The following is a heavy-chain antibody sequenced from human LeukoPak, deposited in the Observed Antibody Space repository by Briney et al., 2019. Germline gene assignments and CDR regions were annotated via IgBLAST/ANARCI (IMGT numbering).Heavy chain of an antibody. CDR2: IRPDGSYK. CDR1: GFTFSSYG. D-gene: IGHD6-13*01. V-gene: IGHV3-30*02. CDR3: AKDQPSGSSSWYWDY. Sequence: GGSLRLSCAASGFTFSSYGMHWVRQAPGKGLEWVAFIRPDGSYKYYADSVKGRFTISRDNSKNTLDLQMNSLRTEDTAVYYCAKDQPSGSSSWYWDYWGQGSLVTVSS. J-gene: IGHJ4*02.